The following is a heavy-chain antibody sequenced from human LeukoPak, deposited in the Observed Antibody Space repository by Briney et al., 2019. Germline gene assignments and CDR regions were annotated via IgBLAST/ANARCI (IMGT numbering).Heavy chain of an antibody. Sequence: GGSLRLSCAASGFTFSSYSMNWVRQAPGKGLEWVSPISSSSSYIYYADSVKGRFTISRDNAKNSLYLQMNSLRAEDTAVYYCARLAMVRSYYAPVGYWGQGTLVTVSS. CDR1: GFTFSSYS. J-gene: IGHJ4*02. CDR2: ISSSSSYI. D-gene: IGHD3-10*01. V-gene: IGHV3-21*01. CDR3: ARLAMVRSYYAPVGY.